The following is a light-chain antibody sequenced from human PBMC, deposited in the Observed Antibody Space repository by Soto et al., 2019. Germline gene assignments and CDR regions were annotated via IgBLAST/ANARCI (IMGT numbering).Light chain of an antibody. CDR1: SSDVGGYNY. Sequence: QSALTQPASGSGSPGQWITICCTGTSSDVGGYNYVSWYQQNPGKAPKLMIYDVNNRPSGVSYRFSGSKSGNTASLTISGLQAEDEADYYCSSYTSSSTRVFGTGTKLTVL. V-gene: IGLV2-14*01. J-gene: IGLJ1*01. CDR2: DVN. CDR3: SSYTSSSTRV.